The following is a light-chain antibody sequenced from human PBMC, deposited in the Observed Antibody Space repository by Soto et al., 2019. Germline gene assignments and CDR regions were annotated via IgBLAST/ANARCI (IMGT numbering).Light chain of an antibody. CDR3: QQYGSSPPIT. V-gene: IGKV3-20*01. CDR2: GAS. Sequence: IVMTQSPATLSVSPGERATLSCRARQSISSYLAWYQQKPGQAPRLLIYGASSTATGIPDRFSGSGSGRDFTLTIIRLEPEDFAVYYCQQYGSSPPITFGQGTRLEIK. CDR1: QSISSY. J-gene: IGKJ5*01.